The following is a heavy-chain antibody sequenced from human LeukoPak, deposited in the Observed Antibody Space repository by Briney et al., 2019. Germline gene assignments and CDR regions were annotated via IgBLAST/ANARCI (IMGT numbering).Heavy chain of an antibody. CDR3: AGYLWFGERNGMDV. Sequence: GGSLRLSCAASGFTFSSYGMHWVRQAPGKGLEWVAVIWYDGSNKYYAESVKGRFTISRDNSKNTLYLQMNSLRAEDTAVYYCAGYLWFGERNGMDVWGQGTTVTVSS. CDR1: GFTFSSYG. D-gene: IGHD3-10*01. J-gene: IGHJ6*02. CDR2: IWYDGSNK. V-gene: IGHV3-33*08.